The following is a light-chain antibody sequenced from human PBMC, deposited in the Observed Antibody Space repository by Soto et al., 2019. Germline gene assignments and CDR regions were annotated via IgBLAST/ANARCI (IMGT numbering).Light chain of an antibody. CDR1: QSVSH. CDR2: AAS. CDR3: QHYGGSPLYT. J-gene: IGKJ2*01. Sequence: EIVLTQSTGTLSLSPGETATLSCRASQSVSHLAWYQQKPGQAPRLLVYAASSRATGIPDRFSGSGSGTDFTLTISRLEPEDFAVYYCQHYGGSPLYTVGQGTRLEIK. V-gene: IGKV3-20*01.